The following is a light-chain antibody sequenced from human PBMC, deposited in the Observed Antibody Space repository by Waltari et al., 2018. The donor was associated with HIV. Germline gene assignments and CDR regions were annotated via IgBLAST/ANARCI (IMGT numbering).Light chain of an antibody. J-gene: IGLJ1*01. CDR3: QSYDSSLSTYV. CDR2: GNT. V-gene: IGLV1-40*01. CDR1: KSNIGAGYN. Sequence: QSVLTQPPSVSGAPGQRVTIPCTGSKSNIGAGYNVHWYQQLPGTAPKLLIYGNTNRPSGVPDRFSGSKSGTSASLAITGLQAEDEADYYCQSYDSSLSTYVFGTGTKVTVL.